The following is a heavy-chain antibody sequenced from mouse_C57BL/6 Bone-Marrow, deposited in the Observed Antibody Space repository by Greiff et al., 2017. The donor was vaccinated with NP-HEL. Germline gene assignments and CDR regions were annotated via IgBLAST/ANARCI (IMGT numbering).Heavy chain of an antibody. J-gene: IGHJ2*01. Sequence: QVQLKESGPELVKPGASVKISCKASGYTFPDYYINWVKQKPGQGLEWIGWIFPGSGSTYYNEKFKGKATLTVDKSSSTAYMLLSSLTSEDSAVYFCARGYYSNYPDYWGQGTTLTVSS. CDR3: ARGYYSNYPDY. CDR1: GYTFPDYY. V-gene: IGHV1-75*01. CDR2: IFPGSGST. D-gene: IGHD2-5*01.